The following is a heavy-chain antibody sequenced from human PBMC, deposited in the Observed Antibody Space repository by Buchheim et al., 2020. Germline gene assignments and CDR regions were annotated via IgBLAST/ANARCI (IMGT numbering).Heavy chain of an antibody. J-gene: IGHJ4*02. CDR3: ARIFSGDYALDY. V-gene: IGHV4-61*08. Sequence: QVQLQESGPGLVTPSETLSLTCSVSSGSVTNGVHYWSWIRQPPGKGLEWIGHIYDRGITYYNSSLKSRVTMPLDASKNEFSLKLNSETAADTALYFCARIFSGDYALDYWGQG. D-gene: IGHD1-26*01. CDR1: SGSVTNGVHY. CDR2: IYDRGIT.